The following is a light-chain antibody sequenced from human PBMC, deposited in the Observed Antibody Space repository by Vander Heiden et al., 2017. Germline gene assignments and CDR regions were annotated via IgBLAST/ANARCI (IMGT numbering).Light chain of an antibody. CDR3: CSDAGSSTWV. CDR2: EVS. V-gene: IGLV2-23*02. CDR1: SSDVGSYNL. J-gene: IGLJ3*02. Sequence: QSALTQPASVSGSPGPSITISCTGTSSDVGSYNLVSWYQQHPGKAPKLMIYEVSKRSAGVANRFSGSKSGNTASLTISGRQAEDEADYYCCSDAGSSTWVFGGGTKLTVL.